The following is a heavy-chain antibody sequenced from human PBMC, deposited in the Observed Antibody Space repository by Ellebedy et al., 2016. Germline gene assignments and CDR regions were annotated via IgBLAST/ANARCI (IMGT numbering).Heavy chain of an antibody. J-gene: IGHJ3*02. Sequence: GGSLRLSXAASGFSFGIFGMNWVRQAPGKGLEWVSGISNGGIKYYADSIKGRFTISRDTSKNTLDLQMDSLRAEDTAAYYCARVTWDDPIPFHAFDIWGQGTIVSVSS. CDR2: ISNGGIK. D-gene: IGHD3-16*01. V-gene: IGHV3-23*01. CDR3: ARVTWDDPIPFHAFDI. CDR1: GFSFGIFG.